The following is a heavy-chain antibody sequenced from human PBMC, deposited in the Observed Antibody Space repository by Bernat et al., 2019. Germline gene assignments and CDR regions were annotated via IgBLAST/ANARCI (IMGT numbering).Heavy chain of an antibody. CDR2: IYHSGST. CDR3: ARDSTVTTNYYYYGMDV. D-gene: IGHD4-17*01. J-gene: IGHJ6*02. V-gene: IGHV4-4*02. CDR1: GGSISSSNW. Sequence: QVQLQESGPGLVKPSGTLSLTCAVSGGSISSSNWWSWVRQPPGKGLEWIGEIYHSGSTNYNPYLKSRVTISVDKSKNPFSLKLSSVTAADTAVYYCARDSTVTTNYYYYGMDVWGQGTTVTVSS.